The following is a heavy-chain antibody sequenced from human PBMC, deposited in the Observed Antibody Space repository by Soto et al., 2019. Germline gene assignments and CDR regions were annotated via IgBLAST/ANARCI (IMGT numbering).Heavy chain of an antibody. CDR2: IYYSGST. CDR1: GGSIISGDYS. D-gene: IGHD3-16*02. CDR3: ARVPLDDYVWGSYRYTQNNWFDP. Sequence: SETLSFTCTVSGGSIISGDYSWIWIRQPPGKGLEWIGYIYYSGSTYYNPSLKSRVTISVDTSKNQFSLKLSSVTAADTAVYYCARVPLDDYVWGSYRYTQNNWFDPWGQGTLVTVS. V-gene: IGHV4-30-4*01. J-gene: IGHJ5*02.